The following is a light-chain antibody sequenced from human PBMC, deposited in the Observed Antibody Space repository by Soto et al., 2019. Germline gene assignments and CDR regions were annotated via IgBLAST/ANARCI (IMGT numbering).Light chain of an antibody. J-gene: IGKJ1*01. CDR2: GAS. V-gene: IGKV3-15*01. Sequence: EIVMAQSPATLSVSPGERATLSCRASRSVSSDLAWYHQKHCQAPRLLIYGASTRATGIPARFSGSGSGTEFTLTITVLQSEDFAVYYCRQYNNWPRTFGQGTKV. CDR3: RQYNNWPRT. CDR1: RSVSSD.